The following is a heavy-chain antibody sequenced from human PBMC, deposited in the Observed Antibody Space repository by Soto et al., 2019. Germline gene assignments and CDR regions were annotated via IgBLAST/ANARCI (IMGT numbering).Heavy chain of an antibody. V-gene: IGHV1-18*01. D-gene: IGHD2-2*01. Sequence: ASVKVSCKASGYTFTSYGISWVRQAPGQGLEWMGWISGYNGNTNNAQKFQGRVTMTTDTSTSTAYMELRSLRSDDTAVYYCARTDIEVVPAATVDPWGQGTLVTVSS. CDR2: ISGYNGNT. CDR3: ARTDIEVVPAATVDP. CDR1: GYTFTSYG. J-gene: IGHJ5*02.